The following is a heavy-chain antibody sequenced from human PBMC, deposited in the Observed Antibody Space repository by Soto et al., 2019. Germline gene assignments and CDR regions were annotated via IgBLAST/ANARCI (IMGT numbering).Heavy chain of an antibody. Sequence: PGWSLRLSCAASGFTVTNSYMAWVRQAPGKGLEWVSVVYTSGRTYHADSVKGRFTISRDNAKNSLYLQMSSLTTEDTAVYYCAKDRWARDRRDGWGQGTTVTVFS. J-gene: IGHJ6*02. CDR2: VYTSGRT. D-gene: IGHD5-12*01. CDR3: AKDRWARDRRDG. CDR1: GFTVTNSY. V-gene: IGHV3-53*05.